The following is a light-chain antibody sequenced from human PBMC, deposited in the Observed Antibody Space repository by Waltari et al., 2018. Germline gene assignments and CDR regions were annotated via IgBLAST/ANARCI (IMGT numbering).Light chain of an antibody. CDR2: DAS. CDR3: QQRSDWPPG. J-gene: IGKJ1*01. V-gene: IGKV3-11*01. Sequence: EIVLTQSPATLSLSPGDRATLSCRASQSVTSYLAWYQQKPGQAPRLLIYDASTRATGIPARFSGSGSGTDFTLTISSLEPEDFAVYYCQQRSDWPPGFGQGTKVEIK. CDR1: QSVTSY.